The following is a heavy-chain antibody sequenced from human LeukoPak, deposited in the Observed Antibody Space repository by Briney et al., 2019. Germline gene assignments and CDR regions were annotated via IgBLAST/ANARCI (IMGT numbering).Heavy chain of an antibody. CDR1: GLPIADFA. CDR2: ISGDGVST. V-gene: IGHV3-43*02. Sequence: SGGSLRLSCVASGLPIADFAMHWVRQAPGKGLEWVSLISGDGVSTFYADSVKGRFSISRDNSKNSLSLEMNSLRTEDTAMYYCARESGKFDYWGQGTLVAVSS. J-gene: IGHJ4*02. CDR3: ARESGKFDY.